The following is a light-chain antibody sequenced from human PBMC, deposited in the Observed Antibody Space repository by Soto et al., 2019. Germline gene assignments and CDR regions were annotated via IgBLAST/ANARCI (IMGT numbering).Light chain of an antibody. V-gene: IGKV3-20*01. CDR3: QQYVPSPPGYT. Sequence: EVVLTQSPGTLSLSPGERATLSCRTSQTVSSSYYLAWYQPKPGQAPRLLIYGASNRASGVPDRFSSGWSGTDFTLTISRLEPEDFAVYYCQQYVPSPPGYTFGQGTELRIK. CDR1: QTVSSSYY. J-gene: IGKJ2*01. CDR2: GAS.